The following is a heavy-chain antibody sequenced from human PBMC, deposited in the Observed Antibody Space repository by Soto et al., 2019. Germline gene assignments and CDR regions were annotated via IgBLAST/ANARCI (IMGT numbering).Heavy chain of an antibody. CDR2: INAGNGNT. CDR3: ARDMGFGLSDY. J-gene: IGHJ4*02. Sequence: GASVKVSCKASGYTFTSYAIHWVRQAPGQRLEWMGWINAGNGNTKYSQKFQGRVTITRDTSASTAYMELSSLRSEDTAEYYCARDMGFGLSDYWGQGTLVTVSS. V-gene: IGHV1-3*01. D-gene: IGHD3-10*01. CDR1: GYTFTSYA.